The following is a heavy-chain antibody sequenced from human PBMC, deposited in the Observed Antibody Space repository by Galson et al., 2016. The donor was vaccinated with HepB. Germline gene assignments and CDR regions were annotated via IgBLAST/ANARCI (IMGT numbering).Heavy chain of an antibody. Sequence: SLRLSCAASGFTFSNHAMNWVRQAPGKGLEYISNINYSGESTSYVDPVKGRLTNSRDNSRNTLYLQMDNLRAEDPAIYYCVKDPNWEAGCWGRGTPVTVSS. V-gene: IGHV3-23*01. D-gene: IGHD7-27*01. CDR2: INYSGEST. CDR3: VKDPNWEAGC. CDR1: GFTFSNHA. J-gene: IGHJ4*02.